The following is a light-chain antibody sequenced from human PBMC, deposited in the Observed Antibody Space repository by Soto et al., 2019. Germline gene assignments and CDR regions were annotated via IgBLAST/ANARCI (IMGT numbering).Light chain of an antibody. CDR1: QYISTF. V-gene: IGKV1-39*01. CDR3: QQSYTTPWT. Sequence: DIQMTQSPSSLSASVGDRVTITCRASQYISTFLNWYQQKPGKAPKLLISAASSLQRGVPSSFSGSGSGTEFTLTISSLQPEHFATYYCQQSYTTPWTFGQGTKVEI. CDR2: AAS. J-gene: IGKJ1*01.